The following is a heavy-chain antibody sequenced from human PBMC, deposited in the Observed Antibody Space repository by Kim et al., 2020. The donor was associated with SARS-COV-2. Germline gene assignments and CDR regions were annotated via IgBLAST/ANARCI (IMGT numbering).Heavy chain of an antibody. J-gene: IGHJ4*02. Sequence: GGSLRLSCEGSGFIFSTYWMMLVRQSPFKFLEFLANISPDGRDKYSMDPMKGRFTISRDNAKNSLYLQMDSLRGDDTAVYFCARFGVEAATDYWGQGTQVTVSS. CDR2: ISPDGRDK. V-gene: IGHV3-7*01. CDR1: GFIFSTYW. D-gene: IGHD2-8*01. CDR3: ARFGVEAATDY.